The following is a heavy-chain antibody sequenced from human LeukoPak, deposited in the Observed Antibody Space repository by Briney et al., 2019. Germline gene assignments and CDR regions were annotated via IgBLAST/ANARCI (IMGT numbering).Heavy chain of an antibody. CDR1: GFTFNSYN. V-gene: IGHV3-48*02. D-gene: IGHD6-6*01. CDR2: ISSSSGTI. J-gene: IGHJ3*02. Sequence: GGSLRLSCAASGFTFNSYNMNWVRQAPGKGLEWVSYISSSSGTIYYADSVKGRFTISRDSAKTSLFLQMNSLRDEDTAVYYCARAYSSSSGRDAFDSWGLGTLVTVSS. CDR3: ARAYSSSSGRDAFDS.